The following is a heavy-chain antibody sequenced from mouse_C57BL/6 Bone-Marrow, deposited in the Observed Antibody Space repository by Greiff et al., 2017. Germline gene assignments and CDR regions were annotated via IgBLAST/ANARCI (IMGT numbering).Heavy chain of an antibody. CDR2: ISYDGSN. CDR1: GYSITSGYY. Sequence: EVQLVESGPGLVKPSQSLSLTCSVTGYSITSGYYWNWIRQFPGNKLEWMGYISYDGSNNYNPSLKNRISITRDTSKNQFFLKLNSVTTEDTATYYCAREVGNYWYFDVWGTGTTVTVSS. V-gene: IGHV3-6*01. D-gene: IGHD2-1*01. CDR3: AREVGNYWYFDV. J-gene: IGHJ1*03.